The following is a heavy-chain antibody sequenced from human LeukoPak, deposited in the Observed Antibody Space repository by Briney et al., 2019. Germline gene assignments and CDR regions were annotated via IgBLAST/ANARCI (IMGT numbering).Heavy chain of an antibody. CDR1: GDSISSNY. V-gene: IGHV4-59*12. J-gene: IGHJ4*02. D-gene: IGHD3-10*01. CDR2: IYNSGST. Sequence: SETLSLTCSVSGDSISSNYWSWIRHPPGKGLEWIGYIYNSGSTKYNPSLKSRVTITVDTSKNLFSLRLTAVTAADTAVYYCARARPSITMVRERSRFDYWGQGTLVTVSS. CDR3: ARARPSITMVRERSRFDY.